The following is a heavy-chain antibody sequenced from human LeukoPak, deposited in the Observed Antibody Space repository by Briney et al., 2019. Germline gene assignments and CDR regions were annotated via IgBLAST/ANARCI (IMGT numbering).Heavy chain of an antibody. J-gene: IGHJ4*02. CDR2: IRSKAYGGTT. Sequence: PGGSLRLSCTASGFTFGDYAMSWFRQAPGKGLEWVGFIRSKAYGGTTEYAASVKGRFTISRDDSKSIAYLQMNSLKTEDTAVYYCTRDEKATNYDFWSGYSGIPNFWGQGTLVTVSS. CDR1: GFTFGDYA. CDR3: TRDEKATNYDFWSGYSGIPNF. D-gene: IGHD3-3*01. V-gene: IGHV3-49*03.